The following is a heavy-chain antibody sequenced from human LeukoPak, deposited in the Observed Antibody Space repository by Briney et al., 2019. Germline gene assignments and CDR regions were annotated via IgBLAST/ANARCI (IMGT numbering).Heavy chain of an antibody. CDR3: ARDGNVVVTAILWLATD. D-gene: IGHD2-21*02. CDR2: ISYDGSNK. V-gene: IGHV3-30-3*01. J-gene: IGHJ4*02. Sequence: GGSLRLSCAASGFTFSSYAMHWVRQAPGKGLEWVAVISYDGSNKYYADSVKGRFTISRDNSKNTQYLQMNSLRAEDTAVYYCARDGNVVVTAILWLATDWGQGTLVTVSS. CDR1: GFTFSSYA.